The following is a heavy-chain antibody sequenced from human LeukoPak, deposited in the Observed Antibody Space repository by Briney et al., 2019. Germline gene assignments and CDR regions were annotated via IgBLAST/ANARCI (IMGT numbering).Heavy chain of an antibody. J-gene: IGHJ4*02. V-gene: IGHV4-59*01. D-gene: IGHD3-10*01. CDR2: IYYSGST. Sequence: PETLSLICTVSGGSISSYYWSWIRQPPGKGLEWIGYIYYSGSTNYNPSLKSRVTISVDTSKNQFSLKLSSVTAADTPVYYCARGTNMVRGVTSAADFDYWGQGTLVTVSS. CDR3: ARGTNMVRGVTSAADFDY. CDR1: GGSISSYY.